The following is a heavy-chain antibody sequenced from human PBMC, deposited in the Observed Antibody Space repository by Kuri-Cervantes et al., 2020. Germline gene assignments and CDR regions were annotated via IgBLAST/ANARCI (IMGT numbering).Heavy chain of an antibody. V-gene: IGHV4-31*01. Sequence: LRLSCTVSGGSISSGGYYWSWIRQHPGKGLEWIGYIYYSGSTYYNPSLKSLVTISIDTSKNQFSLRLSSVTAADTAVYYCARYTYCSTGRCYEDYWGQGTLVTVSS. CDR3: ARYTYCSTGRCYEDY. CDR2: IYYSGST. D-gene: IGHD2-15*01. CDR1: GGSISSGGYY. J-gene: IGHJ4*02.